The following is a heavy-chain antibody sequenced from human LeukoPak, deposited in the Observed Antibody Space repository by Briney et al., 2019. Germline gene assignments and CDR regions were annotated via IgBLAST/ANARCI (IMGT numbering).Heavy chain of an antibody. J-gene: IGHJ6*02. Sequence: SGALSLTCTVSGGSISSGDYYWSWRRQPPGKGLVWIGYIYYSGSTYYNPSLKSRVTISVDTSKNQFSLKLSSVTAADTAVYYCARYGGITIVGVVNSYGMDVWGQGTTVTVSS. V-gene: IGHV4-30-4*01. CDR2: IYYSGST. D-gene: IGHD3-3*01. CDR3: ARYGGITIVGVVNSYGMDV. CDR1: GGSISSGDYY.